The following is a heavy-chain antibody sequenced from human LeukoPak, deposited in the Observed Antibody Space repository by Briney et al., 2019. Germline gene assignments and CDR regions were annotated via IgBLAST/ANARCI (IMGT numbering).Heavy chain of an antibody. CDR2: MNPNSGNT. Sequence: ASVKVSCKASGYTFTSYDINWERQATGQGLEWMGWMNPNSGNTGYAQKFQGRVTITRNTSISTAYMELSSLRSEDTAVYYCARTITMVRGVRRYAFDIWGQGTMVTVSS. D-gene: IGHD3-10*01. CDR1: GYTFTSYD. CDR3: ARTITMVRGVRRYAFDI. J-gene: IGHJ3*02. V-gene: IGHV1-8*03.